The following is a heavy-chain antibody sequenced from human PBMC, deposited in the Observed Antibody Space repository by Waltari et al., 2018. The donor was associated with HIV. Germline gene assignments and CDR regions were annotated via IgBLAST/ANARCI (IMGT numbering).Heavy chain of an antibody. D-gene: IGHD2-2*01. CDR3: AARGCSSTSCYPPYYYGMDV. Sequence: QMQLVQSGPEVKKPGTSVKVSCKAYGFPFTSSAMQWVRQARGQRLEWIGWIVVGSGNTNYEQKFQERVTITRDMSTSTAYMELSSLRSEDTAVYYCAARGCSSTSCYPPYYYGMDVWGQGTTVTVSS. CDR1: GFPFTSSA. J-gene: IGHJ6*02. V-gene: IGHV1-58*02. CDR2: IVVGSGNT.